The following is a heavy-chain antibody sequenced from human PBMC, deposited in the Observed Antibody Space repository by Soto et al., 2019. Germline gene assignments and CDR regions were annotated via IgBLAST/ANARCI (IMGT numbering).Heavy chain of an antibody. Sequence: EVQVVESGGGLVQPGGSLRLSCAASGFTVNKFYISWVRQAPGKGLEWVSVMYSTGVTDSANSVKGRFSISRDNSKNTVYLQMNSLRADYTAVYYCARYGDGYYGMDVWGPGTTVTVSS. V-gene: IGHV3-66*01. CDR2: MYSTGVT. CDR1: GFTVNKFY. CDR3: ARYGDGYYGMDV. J-gene: IGHJ6*02. D-gene: IGHD4-17*01.